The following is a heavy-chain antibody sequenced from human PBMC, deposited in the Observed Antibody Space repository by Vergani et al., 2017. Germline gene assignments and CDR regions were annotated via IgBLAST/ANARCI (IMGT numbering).Heavy chain of an antibody. D-gene: IGHD1-26*01. V-gene: IGHV1-8*02. CDR3: ARGWGRSYLNYFDY. CDR1: GYTFTSYD. CDR2: MNPNSGNT. J-gene: IGHJ4*02. Sequence: QVQLVQSGAEVKKPGASVKVSCKASGYTFTSYDINWVRQATGQGLEWMGWMNPNSGNTGYAQKFQGRVTMTRDTSISTAYMEVSRLRSDDTAVYYWARGWGRSYLNYFDYWGQGTLVTVSS.